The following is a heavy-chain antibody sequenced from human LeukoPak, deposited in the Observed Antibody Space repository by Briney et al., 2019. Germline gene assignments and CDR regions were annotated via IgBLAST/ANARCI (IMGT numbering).Heavy chain of an antibody. CDR1: GISFSAYW. V-gene: IGHV3-74*03. D-gene: IGHD4-17*01. Sequence: GGSLRLSCAGSGISFSAYWMHWVRQIPGKGLEWVSRISRDGSTTTYADSVKGRFTISRDNARNTLSLQMNSLRVEDTAVYYCALYGRGAFDFWGQGTTVTVSS. CDR3: ALYGRGAFDF. J-gene: IGHJ3*01. CDR2: ISRDGSTT.